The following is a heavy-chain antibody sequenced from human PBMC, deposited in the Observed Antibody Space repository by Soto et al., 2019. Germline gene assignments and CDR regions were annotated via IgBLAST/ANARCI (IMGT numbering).Heavy chain of an antibody. CDR1: GGTFRSYA. CDR3: ARQLYSSSWYYAFDI. Sequence: SVKVSYKASGGTFRSYAISWVRQAPGQGLEWMGGIIPIFGTANYAQKFQGRVTITADKSTSTAYMELSSLRSEDTAVYYCARQLYSSSWYYAFDIWGQGTMVTVSS. J-gene: IGHJ3*02. CDR2: IIPIFGTA. V-gene: IGHV1-69*06. D-gene: IGHD6-13*01.